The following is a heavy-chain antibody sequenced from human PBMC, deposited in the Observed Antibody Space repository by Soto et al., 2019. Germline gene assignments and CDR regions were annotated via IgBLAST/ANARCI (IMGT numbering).Heavy chain of an antibody. V-gene: IGHV3-21*01. D-gene: IGHD2-15*01. CDR2: ISSSSSYI. J-gene: IGHJ4*02. Sequence: EVQLVESGGGLVKPGGSLRLSCAASGFTFSSYSMNWVRQAPGKGLEWVSSISSSSSYIYYADSVKGRFTISRDNAKNSLYMQMNSLRAEDTAVYYCARDVGDVVVVAATIFDYWGQGTLVTVSS. CDR3: ARDVGDVVVVAATIFDY. CDR1: GFTFSSYS.